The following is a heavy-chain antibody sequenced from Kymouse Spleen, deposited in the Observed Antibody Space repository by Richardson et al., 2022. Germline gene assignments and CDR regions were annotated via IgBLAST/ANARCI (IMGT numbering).Heavy chain of an antibody. CDR1: GGSISSSSYY. CDR3: ARNGKRWLQLPDY. CDR2: IYYSGST. J-gene: IGHJ4*02. D-gene: IGHD5-24*01. Sequence: QLQLQESGPGLVKPSETLSLTCTVSGGSISSSSYYWGWIRQPPGKGLEWIGSIYYSGSTYYNPSLKSRVTISVDTSKNQFSLKLSSVTAADTAVYYCARNGKRWLQLPDYWGQGTLVTVSS. V-gene: IGHV4-39*01.